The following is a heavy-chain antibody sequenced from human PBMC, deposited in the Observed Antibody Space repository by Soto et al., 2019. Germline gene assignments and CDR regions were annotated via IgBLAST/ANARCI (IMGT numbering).Heavy chain of an antibody. V-gene: IGHV1-69*12. CDR3: AREGDPRNYFGSGPLGGGWFDP. Sequence: QVQLVQSGAEVKKPGSSVKVSCKTSGGTFGNSAVTWVRQAPGQGLEWMGGIVPMFATANYAQKFQGRVTITAYDSTSTAYMELSSMRSDDTAVYYCAREGDPRNYFGSGPLGGGWFDPWGQGTLVTVSS. CDR1: GGTFGNSA. D-gene: IGHD3-3*01. J-gene: IGHJ5*02. CDR2: IVPMFATA.